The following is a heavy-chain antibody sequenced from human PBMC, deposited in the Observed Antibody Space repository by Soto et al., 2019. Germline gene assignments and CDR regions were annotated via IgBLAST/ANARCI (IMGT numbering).Heavy chain of an antibody. CDR2: ISFDGSHK. CDR1: GFTFSNYG. J-gene: IGHJ4*02. CDR3: AKDGAPRYCSRSSCHPAGAY. D-gene: IGHD2-15*01. V-gene: IGHV3-30*18. Sequence: QVLLVESGGGVVQPGRSLRLSCAGSGFTFSNYGLHWVRQAPGKGLDWVSFISFDGSHKYYADSVKGRFTISRDNSNNMLYLQMDSLITEDTAVYYCAKDGAPRYCSRSSCHPAGAYWGQGTLVTVSS.